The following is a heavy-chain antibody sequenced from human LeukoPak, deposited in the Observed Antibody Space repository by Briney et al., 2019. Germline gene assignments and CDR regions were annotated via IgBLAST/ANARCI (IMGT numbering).Heavy chain of an antibody. J-gene: IGHJ4*02. CDR2: IIPIFGTA. CDR1: GGTFSSYA. Sequence: SVKVSCKASGGTFSSYAISWVRQAPGQGLEWMGGIIPIFGTANYAQKFQGRVTITADESTSTAYMELSSLRSEDTAVYYCARDRAEGSSWNGIFDYWGQGTLVTVSS. CDR3: ARDRAEGSSWNGIFDY. D-gene: IGHD6-13*01. V-gene: IGHV1-69*13.